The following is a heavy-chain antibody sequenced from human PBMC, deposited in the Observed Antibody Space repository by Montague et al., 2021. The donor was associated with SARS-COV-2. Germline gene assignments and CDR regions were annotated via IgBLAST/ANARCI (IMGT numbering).Heavy chain of an antibody. CDR1: GASISTGPFY. CDR2: IYYSGST. CDR3: VTRPPDGTGPFDS. J-gene: IGHJ4*02. D-gene: IGHD3-10*01. Sequence: TLSLTCTVSGASISTGPFYWSWIRQSPGKGLEWIGYIYYSGSTYYNPSLKSRITMSVDPSKNQFSLTLSSVTAADTAIYYRVTRPPDGTGPFDSWGQGTLVTVSS. V-gene: IGHV4-31*03.